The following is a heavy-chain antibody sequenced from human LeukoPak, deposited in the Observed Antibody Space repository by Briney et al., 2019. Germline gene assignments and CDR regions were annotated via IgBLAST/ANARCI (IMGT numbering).Heavy chain of an antibody. J-gene: IGHJ3*01. V-gene: IGHV3-30*18. Sequence: PGRSLRLSCAASGFTFNNHDMHWVRQAPGKGLEWVAGISYDGGNKYYADSVKGRFTISRDNSKNTLNLQMNSLRTEDTAVYYCAKPRDIDSWAFDVWGQGTMVTVS. CDR3: AKPRDIDSWAFDV. D-gene: IGHD2-15*01. CDR2: ISYDGGNK. CDR1: GFTFNNHD.